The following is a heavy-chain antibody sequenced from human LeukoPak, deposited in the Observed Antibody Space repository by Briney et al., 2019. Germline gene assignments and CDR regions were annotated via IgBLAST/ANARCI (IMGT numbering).Heavy chain of an antibody. J-gene: IGHJ3*02. Sequence: PSETLSLTCAVSGYSISSGYYWGWIRQPPGKGLEWIGSIYHSGSTNYNPSLKSRVTISVDTSKNQFSLKLSSVTAADTAVYYCARDILTGYYRDAFDIWGQGTMVTVSS. CDR1: GYSISSGYY. D-gene: IGHD3-9*01. CDR2: IYHSGST. V-gene: IGHV4-38-2*02. CDR3: ARDILTGYYRDAFDI.